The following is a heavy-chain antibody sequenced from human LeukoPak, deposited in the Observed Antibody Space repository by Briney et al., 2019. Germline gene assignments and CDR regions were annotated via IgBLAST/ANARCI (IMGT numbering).Heavy chain of an antibody. CDR2: INPSGGST. Sequence: ASVKVSCKASGYTFTSYYMHWVRQAPGQGLEWMGIINPSGGSTNYAQKFQGRVTMTRDTSTSTVYMELSSLRSEDPAVYYCVTPMGATSGYHFDYWGQGTLVTVSS. V-gene: IGHV1-46*01. CDR3: VTPMGATSGYHFDY. J-gene: IGHJ4*02. CDR1: GYTFTSYY. D-gene: IGHD3-22*01.